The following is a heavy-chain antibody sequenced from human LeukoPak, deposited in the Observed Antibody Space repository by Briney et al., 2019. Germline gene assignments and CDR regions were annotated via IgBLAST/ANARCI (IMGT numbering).Heavy chain of an antibody. CDR3: ARHHNGSGFYGMDV. D-gene: IGHD3-10*01. CDR2: IYPGDSDT. Sequence: GGSLQISCQGSGSRFTSYWIGWGRQVPGKGLEWMGIIYPGDSDTRYSPSFQGQVTISADKSISTAYLQWSSLKASDTAMYYCARHHNGSGFYGMDVWGQGTTVTVSS. J-gene: IGHJ6*02. CDR1: GSRFTSYW. V-gene: IGHV5-51*01.